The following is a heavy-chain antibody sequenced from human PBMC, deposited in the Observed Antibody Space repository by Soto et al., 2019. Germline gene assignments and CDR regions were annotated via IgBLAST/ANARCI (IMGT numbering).Heavy chain of an antibody. D-gene: IGHD1-26*01. CDR3: ASSSGNNYGVGTNYYFDY. V-gene: IGHV1-69*06. Sequence: QVQLVQSGAEVKKPGSSVKVSCKTSGGTFSTYSIVWVRQAPGEGLEWMGGIIPIFGTANYAQKFQDRVTITADKSKNTAFMELSSLEAEDTAMDYCASSSGNNYGVGTNYYFDYWGQGTLVTVSS. CDR1: GGTFSTYS. CDR2: IIPIFGTA. J-gene: IGHJ4*02.